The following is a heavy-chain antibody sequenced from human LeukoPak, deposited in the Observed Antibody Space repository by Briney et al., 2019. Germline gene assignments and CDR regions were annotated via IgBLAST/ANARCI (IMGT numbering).Heavy chain of an antibody. Sequence: ASVKVSCKASGGTFSSYAISWVRQATGQGPEWMGWMNPNSGNTGYAQKFQGRVTMTRNTSISTAYMELSSLRSEDTAVYYCATPSRWGYYYMDVWGKGTTVTVSS. CDR2: MNPNSGNT. J-gene: IGHJ6*03. D-gene: IGHD6-13*01. CDR3: ATPSRWGYYYMDV. V-gene: IGHV1-8*02. CDR1: GGTFSSYA.